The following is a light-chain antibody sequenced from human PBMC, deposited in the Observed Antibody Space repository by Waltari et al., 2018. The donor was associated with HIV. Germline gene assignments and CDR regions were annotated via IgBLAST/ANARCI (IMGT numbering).Light chain of an antibody. J-gene: IGKJ1*01. CDR2: GAS. CDR1: QSVRSSN. CDR3: QQYGSSRRWT. V-gene: IGKV3-20*01. Sequence: EIVVTQSPGTLSLSPGERATLSCRASQSVRSSNLAWYQLKPCQAPRLLIYGASNRATGIQDRFSGSVYRTDSTLTISRLEPEDFAVYYCQQYGSSRRWTFGQGTKVESK.